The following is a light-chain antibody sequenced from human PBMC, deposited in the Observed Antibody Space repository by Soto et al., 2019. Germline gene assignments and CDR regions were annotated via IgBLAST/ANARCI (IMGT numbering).Light chain of an antibody. Sequence: IQLTQSPSSLSASVGDRVTITCRASQGINSYLAWYQQKPGKPTHLLIYAASTLQSGVPSRFNGSGSGTDFTLTITALQSEDSATYYCNKNFNYPRTFGQGTKVDIK. V-gene: IGKV1-9*01. J-gene: IGKJ1*01. CDR3: NKNFNYPRT. CDR1: QGINSY. CDR2: AAS.